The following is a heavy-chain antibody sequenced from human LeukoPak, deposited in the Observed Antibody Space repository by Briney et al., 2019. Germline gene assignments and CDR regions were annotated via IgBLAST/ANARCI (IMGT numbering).Heavy chain of an antibody. V-gene: IGHV1-69*13. Sequence: SVKVSCKASGGTFSSYAISWVRQAPGQGLEWMGGIIPIFGTANYAQKFQGRVTITADESTSTAYMELSSLRSEDTAVYYCARARAYGSGSYRNWGQGTLVTVSS. J-gene: IGHJ4*02. CDR2: IIPIFGTA. D-gene: IGHD3-10*01. CDR3: ARARAYGSGSYRN. CDR1: GGTFSSYA.